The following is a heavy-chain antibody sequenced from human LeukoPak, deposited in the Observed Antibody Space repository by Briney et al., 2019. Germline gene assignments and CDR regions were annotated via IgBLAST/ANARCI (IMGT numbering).Heavy chain of an antibody. J-gene: IGHJ4*02. CDR2: IYPGDSDT. D-gene: IGHD5-24*01. CDR3: ARLVVEMATIPHYYFDY. CDR1: GYSFTTYW. V-gene: IGHV5-51*01. Sequence: GESLKISCKGSGYSFTTYWIVWVRQMPGKGLEWMGIIYPGDSDTRYSPSFQGQVTISADKSISTAYLQWSSLKASDTAMYYCARLVVEMATIPHYYFDYWGQGTLVTVSS.